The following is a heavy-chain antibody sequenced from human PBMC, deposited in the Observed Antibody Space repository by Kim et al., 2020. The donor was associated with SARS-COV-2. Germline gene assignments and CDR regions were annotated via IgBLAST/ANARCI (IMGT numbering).Heavy chain of an antibody. CDR3: ARDGSGTAVAGFYYYYG. CDR2: ISSSSNYI. J-gene: IGHJ6*01. Sequence: GGSLRLSCAASGFTFSSYSMNWVRQAPGKGLEWVSSISSSSNYIYYADSVKGRFTTSRDNAKNSLYLQMNSLKAEDMAVYYCARDGSGTAVAGFYYYYG. V-gene: IGHV3-21*01. CDR1: GFTFSSYS. D-gene: IGHD6-19*01.